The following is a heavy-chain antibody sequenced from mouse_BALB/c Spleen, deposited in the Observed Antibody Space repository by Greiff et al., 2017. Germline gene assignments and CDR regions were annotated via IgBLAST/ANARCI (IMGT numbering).Heavy chain of an antibody. CDR2: IWAGGST. D-gene: IGHD2-1*01. CDR1: GFSLTSYG. V-gene: IGHV2-9*02. J-gene: IGHJ3*01. CDR3: ARDWRGNLAWFAY. Sequence: QVQLKESGPGLVAPSQTLSISCTVSGFSLTSYGVHWVRQPPGKGLEWLGVIWAGGSTNYNSALMSRLSISKENSKSQVFLKMNSLQTGDTAMYYCARDWRGNLAWFAYWGQGTLVTVSA.